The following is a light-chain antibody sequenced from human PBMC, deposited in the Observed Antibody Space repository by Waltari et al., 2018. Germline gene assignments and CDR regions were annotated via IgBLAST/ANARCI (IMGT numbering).Light chain of an antibody. CDR3: ATWDGSLTAWV. CDR1: SSNIGRNY. Sequence: QSVLTQPPSASGTPGPRVTISCSGSSSNIGRNYVYWYQQFPGTAPKLLVYRNNERPSGVPDRISGSKSGTSASLAISGLRSEDEADYYCATWDGSLTAWVFGGGTKLTVL. V-gene: IGLV1-47*01. CDR2: RNN. J-gene: IGLJ3*02.